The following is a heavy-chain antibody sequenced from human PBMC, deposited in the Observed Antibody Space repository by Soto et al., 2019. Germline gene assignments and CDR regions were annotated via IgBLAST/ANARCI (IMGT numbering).Heavy chain of an antibody. CDR3: ARVTTKGYYYGMDV. CDR1: GYTFTSYD. CDR2: MNPNSGNT. D-gene: IGHD1-1*01. V-gene: IGHV1-8*01. J-gene: IGHJ6*02. Sequence: ASVKVSCKASGYTFTSYDINWVRQATGQGLEWMGWMNPNSGNTGYAQKFQGRVTMTRNTSISTAYMELSSLRSVDTAIYYCARVTTKGYYYGMDVWGQGTTVTVSS.